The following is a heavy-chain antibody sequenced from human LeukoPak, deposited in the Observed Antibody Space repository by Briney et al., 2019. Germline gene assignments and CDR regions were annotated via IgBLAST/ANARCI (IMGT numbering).Heavy chain of an antibody. CDR2: ISSNGGST. Sequence: PGGSLRLSCSASGFTFSNYAMHWVRQAPGKGLEYVPAISSNGGSTYYADSVKGRFTISRGNSKNTLYLQMSSLRAEDTAVYYCVKALGYCSGGSCLAFDIWGQGTMVTVSS. CDR1: GFTFSNYA. V-gene: IGHV3-64D*06. J-gene: IGHJ3*02. CDR3: VKALGYCSGGSCLAFDI. D-gene: IGHD2-15*01.